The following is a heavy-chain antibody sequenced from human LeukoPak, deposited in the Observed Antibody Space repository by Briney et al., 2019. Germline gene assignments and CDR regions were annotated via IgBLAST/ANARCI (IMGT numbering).Heavy chain of an antibody. J-gene: IGHJ4*02. CDR1: VDTFINYY. V-gene: IGHV1-46*01. CDR2: IDPSAGTT. D-gene: IGHD6-6*01. CDR3: ARAERDSTSSAFDH. Sequence: ASVKVSCKASVDTFINYYIHCVRQAPGQGLEWMGIIDPSAGTTNYVQKFQGRVTMTRDMSSSTVYMELSSLTSEDTAVYFCARAERDSTSSAFDHWGPGTLVTVSS.